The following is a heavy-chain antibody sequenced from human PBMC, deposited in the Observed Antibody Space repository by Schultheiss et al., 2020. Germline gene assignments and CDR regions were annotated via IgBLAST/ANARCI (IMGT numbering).Heavy chain of an antibody. Sequence: ASVKVSCKAFGYTFTSYAMHWVRQAPGQRLEWMGWINAGNGNTKYSQKFQGRVTITRDTSASTAYMELSSLRSEDTAVYYCARDTRFLEWTAPSFDYWGQGTLVTVSS. J-gene: IGHJ4*02. CDR1: GYTFTSYA. CDR3: ARDTRFLEWTAPSFDY. CDR2: INAGNGNT. D-gene: IGHD3-3*01. V-gene: IGHV1-3*01.